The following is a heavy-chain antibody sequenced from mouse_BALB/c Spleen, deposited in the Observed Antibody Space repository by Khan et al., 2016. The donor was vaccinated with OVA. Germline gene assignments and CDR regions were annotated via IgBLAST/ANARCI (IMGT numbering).Heavy chain of an antibody. J-gene: IGHJ1*01. D-gene: IGHD1-1*01. V-gene: IGHV5-9-3*01. Sequence: EVELVESGGGLVQPGGSLKLSCAASGFTFSSYAMSWVRQTPEKRLEWVATISSGGNYTYYPDSVKGRFTISRDNAKSTLYLQMSSLRSEDTAMFYCARRPIATVVATSYWFFDGWGAGTTVTVS. CDR2: ISSGGNYT. CDR3: ARRPIATVVATSYWFFDG. CDR1: GFTFSSYA.